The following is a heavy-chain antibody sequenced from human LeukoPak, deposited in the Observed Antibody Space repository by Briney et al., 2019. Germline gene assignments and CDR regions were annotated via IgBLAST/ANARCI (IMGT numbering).Heavy chain of an antibody. Sequence: SETLSLTCTVSGGSISSSNSYWGWIRPPPGKGLEWIGSIYYSGNTYYNASLKSQVSISIDTSKNQFSLRLTSVTAADTAVYYCARQTGSGLFILPGGQGTLVTVSS. CDR1: GGSISSSNSY. D-gene: IGHD3/OR15-3a*01. CDR3: ARQTGSGLFILP. CDR2: IYYSGNT. J-gene: IGHJ4*02. V-gene: IGHV4-39*01.